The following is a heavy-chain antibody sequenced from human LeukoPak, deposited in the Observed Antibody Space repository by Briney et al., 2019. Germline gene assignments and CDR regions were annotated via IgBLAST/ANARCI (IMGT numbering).Heavy chain of an antibody. J-gene: IGHJ4*02. CDR2: ISGSGGST. CDR3: ARDRGRMIVVGSYFDY. CDR1: GFTFSSYG. V-gene: IGHV3-23*01. D-gene: IGHD3-22*01. Sequence: HPGGTLRLSCAASGFTFSSYGMSWVRQAPGKGLEWVSAISGSGGSTYYADSVKGRFTISRDNSKNTLYLQMNSLRAEDTAVYYCARDRGRMIVVGSYFDYWGQGTLVTVSS.